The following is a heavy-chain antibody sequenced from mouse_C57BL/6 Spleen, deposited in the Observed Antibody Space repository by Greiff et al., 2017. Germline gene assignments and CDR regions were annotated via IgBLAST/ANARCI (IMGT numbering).Heavy chain of an antibody. J-gene: IGHJ3*01. D-gene: IGHD2-4*01. CDR1: GFTFSSYG. V-gene: IGHV5-6*01. Sequence: EVQRVESGGDLVKPGGSLKLSCAASGFTFSSYGMSWVRQTPDKRLEWVATISSGGSYTYYPDSVKGRFTISRDNAKNTLYLQMSSLKSEDTAMYYCARLDDYDLFAYWGQGTLVTVSA. CDR3: ARLDDYDLFAY. CDR2: ISSGGSYT.